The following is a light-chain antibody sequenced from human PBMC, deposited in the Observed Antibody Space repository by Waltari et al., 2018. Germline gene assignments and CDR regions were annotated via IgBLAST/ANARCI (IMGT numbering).Light chain of an antibody. CDR1: QSVLYSSNNKNF. J-gene: IGKJ2*01. V-gene: IGKV4-1*01. CDR2: WAS. Sequence: DIVMTQSPDSLAVSLGERATINCRSSQSVLYSSNNKNFLAWYQQKPGQPPKLLIYWASARAPGVPDRFSGSGSGTDFTLTISSLQAEDVAVYYCQQYYSNPPTFGQGTKLEI. CDR3: QQYYSNPPT.